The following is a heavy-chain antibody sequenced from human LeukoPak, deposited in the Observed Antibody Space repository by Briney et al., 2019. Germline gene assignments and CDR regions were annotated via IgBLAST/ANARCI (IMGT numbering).Heavy chain of an antibody. Sequence: PGGSLRLSCAVSGFTFSDYSMTWIRQAPGKGLECVSHISTSRVNTILYVDSVKGRFTISRDDARNSLSLQMNSLRAEDTAVYYCAKDPTDYGDYVGYFDYWGQGTLVTVSS. CDR3: AKDPTDYGDYVGYFDY. J-gene: IGHJ4*02. D-gene: IGHD4-17*01. CDR2: ISTSRVNTI. CDR1: GFTFSDYS. V-gene: IGHV3-11*04.